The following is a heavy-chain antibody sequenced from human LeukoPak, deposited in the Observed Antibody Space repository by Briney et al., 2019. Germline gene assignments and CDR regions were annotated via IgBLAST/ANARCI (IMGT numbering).Heavy chain of an antibody. D-gene: IGHD2-15*01. V-gene: IGHV3-23*01. Sequence: GGSLRLSCAASGFTLSSYAMTWVRQAPGKGLEWVSAISGSDGSTYYADSVKGRFTISRDNSKNTLYLQMNSLRAEDTAVYYCAKSKVVAATMGRFDYWGQGTLVTVSS. CDR1: GFTLSSYA. CDR3: AKSKVVAATMGRFDY. CDR2: ISGSDGST. J-gene: IGHJ4*02.